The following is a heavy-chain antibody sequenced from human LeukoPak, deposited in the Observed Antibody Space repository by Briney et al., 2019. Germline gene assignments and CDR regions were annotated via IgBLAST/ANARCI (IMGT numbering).Heavy chain of an antibody. CDR2: ISYDGSNK. D-gene: IGHD3-22*01. CDR1: GFTFSNYA. J-gene: IGHJ4*02. CDR3: AREHYYDNSGYWS. V-gene: IGHV3-30-3*01. Sequence: PGGSLRLSCAASGFTFSNYAMHWVRQAPGKGLEWVAVISYDGSNKYYADSVKGRFTISRDNSKNTLYLQMNSLRAEDTAVYYCAREHYYDNSGYWSWGQGTLVTVSS.